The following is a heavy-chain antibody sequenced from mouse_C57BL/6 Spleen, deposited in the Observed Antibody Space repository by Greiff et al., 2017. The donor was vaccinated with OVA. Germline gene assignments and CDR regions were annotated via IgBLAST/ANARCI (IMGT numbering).Heavy chain of an antibody. CDR1: GYTFTDYE. V-gene: IGHV1-15*01. CDR2: IDPETGGT. J-gene: IGHJ2*01. CDR3: TRGRGRQYYFDY. Sequence: VQLQESGAELVRPGASVTLSCKASGYTFTDYEMHWVKQTPVHGLEWIGAIDPETGGTAYNQKFKGKAILTADKSSSTAYMELRSLTSEDSAVYYCTRGRGRQYYFDYWGQGTTLTVSS. D-gene: IGHD3-3*01.